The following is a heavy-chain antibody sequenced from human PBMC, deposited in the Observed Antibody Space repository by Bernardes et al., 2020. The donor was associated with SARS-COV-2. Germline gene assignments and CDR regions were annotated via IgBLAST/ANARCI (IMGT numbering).Heavy chain of an antibody. CDR2: IYASGST. CDR3: ARDYGPYDGADY. V-gene: IGHV4-61*02. Sequence: SETLYLTCSVSGASISSSIYYWNWIRQPAGKGLEWIGRIYASGSTSYNPSLKSRVTISVDTSKNQFSLKLSSVTAADTAVYYCARDYGPYDGADYWGQGTLVTVSS. D-gene: IGHD3-10*01. J-gene: IGHJ4*02. CDR1: GASISSSIYY.